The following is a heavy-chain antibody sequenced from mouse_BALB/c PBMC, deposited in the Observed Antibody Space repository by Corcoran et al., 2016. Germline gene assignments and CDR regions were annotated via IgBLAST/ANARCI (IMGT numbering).Heavy chain of an antibody. CDR2: INTYTGEP. Sequence: QIQLVQSGPELKKPGETVKISCKASGYTFTNYGMNWVKQAPGKGLKWMGWINTYTGEPTYADDFKGRFAFSLETSASTAYLQINNLKNEDTATYFCARLGYDYAYCDYWGQGTTLTVSS. J-gene: IGHJ2*01. D-gene: IGHD2-4*01. CDR1: GYTFTNYG. V-gene: IGHV9-3-1*01. CDR3: ARLGYDYAYCDY.